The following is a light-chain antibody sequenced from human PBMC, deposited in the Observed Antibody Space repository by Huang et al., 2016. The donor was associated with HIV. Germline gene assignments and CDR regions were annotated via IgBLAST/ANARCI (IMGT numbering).Light chain of an antibody. Sequence: PGERATLSCRASQSVSSYLAWYQQKPGQAPRLLIYDASNRATGIPARFSGSGSGTDFTLTISSLEPEDFAVYYCQQRTNWPTWTFGQGTKVEIK. J-gene: IGKJ1*01. CDR3: QQRTNWPTWT. CDR1: QSVSSY. V-gene: IGKV3-11*01. CDR2: DAS.